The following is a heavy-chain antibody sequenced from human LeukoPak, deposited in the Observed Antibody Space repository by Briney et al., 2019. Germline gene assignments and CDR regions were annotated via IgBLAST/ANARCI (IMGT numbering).Heavy chain of an antibody. D-gene: IGHD3-22*01. V-gene: IGHV3-23*01. J-gene: IGHJ4*02. Sequence: GRSLRLSCAVSGITLSNYGMSWVRQAPGKGLEWVAGISDSGGTTNYADSVKGRFTVSRDNPKNTLYLQRNSLRAEDTAVYFCAKRGVVIRVILVGFHKQAYYFESWGQGVLVTVSS. CDR2: ISDSGGTT. CDR1: GITLSNYG. CDR3: AKRGVVIRVILVGFHKQAYYFES.